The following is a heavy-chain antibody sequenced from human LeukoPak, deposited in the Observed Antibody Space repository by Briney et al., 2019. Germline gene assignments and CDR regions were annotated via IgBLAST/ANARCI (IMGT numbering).Heavy chain of an antibody. CDR3: ARRWLQAGYFDF. V-gene: IGHV4-31*03. Sequence: SQTLSLTCTVSGGSISRGAYYWSWIRQHPEKGLEWIGYIYYSGTTYYNPSFQSRVIISLDTAKNQFSLKLSSVTAADTAVYFCARRWLQAGYFDFWGRGTLVTVSS. CDR2: IYYSGTT. D-gene: IGHD5-24*01. CDR1: GGSISRGAYY. J-gene: IGHJ2*01.